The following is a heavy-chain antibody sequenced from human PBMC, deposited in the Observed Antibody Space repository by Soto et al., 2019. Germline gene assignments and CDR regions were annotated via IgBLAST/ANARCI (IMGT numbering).Heavy chain of an antibody. Sequence: PSETLSLTCTVSGGSISSYYWSWIRQPPGKGLEWIGYIYYSGSTNYNPSLKSRVTISVDTSKNQFSLKLSSVTAADTAVYYCARDSGITMVRGHFDYWGQGTLVTVSS. J-gene: IGHJ4*02. CDR3: ARDSGITMVRGHFDY. CDR1: GGSISSYY. V-gene: IGHV4-59*01. CDR2: IYYSGST. D-gene: IGHD3-10*01.